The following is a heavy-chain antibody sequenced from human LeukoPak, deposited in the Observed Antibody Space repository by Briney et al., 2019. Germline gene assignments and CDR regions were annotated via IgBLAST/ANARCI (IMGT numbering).Heavy chain of an antibody. CDR2: IYHSGSI. D-gene: IGHD4-17*01. V-gene: IGHV4-30-2*01. J-gene: IGHJ4*02. CDR3: ARGFAGATVTTFDY. Sequence: PSQTLSLTCAVSGGSISSGGYSWSWIRQPPGKGLEWIGYIYHSGSIYYNPSLKSRVTISVDRSKNQFSLKLSSVTAADTAVYYCARGFAGATVTTFDYWGQGTLVTVSS. CDR1: GGSISSGGYS.